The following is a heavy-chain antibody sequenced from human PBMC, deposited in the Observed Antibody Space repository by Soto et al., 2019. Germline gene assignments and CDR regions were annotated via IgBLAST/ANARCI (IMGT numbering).Heavy chain of an antibody. D-gene: IGHD4-17*01. V-gene: IGHV3-23*01. CDR1: GFTFRNYA. Sequence: GGSLRLSCAASGFTFRNYAMTWARQAPGKGLEWVSSLLRSGSSAYYADSVRGRFTISSDTSANSLYLQMDNLRAEDTAIYYCAKDAISGDGIWLMDSWGQGTVVTVS. CDR2: LLRSGSSA. J-gene: IGHJ5*02. CDR3: AKDAISGDGIWLMDS.